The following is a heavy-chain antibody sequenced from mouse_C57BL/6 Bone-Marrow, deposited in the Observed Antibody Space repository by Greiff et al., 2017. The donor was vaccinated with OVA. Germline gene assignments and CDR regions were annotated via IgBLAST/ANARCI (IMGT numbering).Heavy chain of an antibody. D-gene: IGHD2-3*01. CDR2: IDPSDSET. CDR1: GYTFTSYW. V-gene: IGHV1-52*01. J-gene: IGHJ2*01. CDR3: ARSLYDYYLDY. Sequence: QVQLQQPGAELVRPGSSVKLSCKASGYTFTSYWMHWVKQRPIQGLEWIGNIDPSDSETHYNQKFKDKATLTVDKSSSTAYMQLSSLTSEDSAVYYCARSLYDYYLDYWGQGTTLTVSS.